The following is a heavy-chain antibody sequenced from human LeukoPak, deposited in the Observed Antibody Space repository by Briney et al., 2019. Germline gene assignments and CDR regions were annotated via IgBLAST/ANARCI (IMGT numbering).Heavy chain of an antibody. D-gene: IGHD1-20*01. V-gene: IGHV3-30-3*01. CDR2: ISFDGNNI. CDR1: GFTFGDYA. Sequence: PGGSLRLSCTSSGFTFGDYAMTWFRQAPGKGLEWLSVISFDGNNIHYADSVKGRFTVFRDNSRHTLYLQMNSLGPEDTAVYYCARVRFNWNYLDYWGQGTLVTVSS. CDR3: ARVRFNWNYLDY. J-gene: IGHJ4*02.